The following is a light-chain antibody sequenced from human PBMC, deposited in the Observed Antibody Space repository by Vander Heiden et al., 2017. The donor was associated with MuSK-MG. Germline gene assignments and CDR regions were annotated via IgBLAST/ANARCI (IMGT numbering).Light chain of an antibody. V-gene: IGKV3-20*01. J-gene: IGKJ5*01. CDR3: QQYGSSPIT. Sequence: EIVLTQSPGTLSLSPGERATLSCRASESISSSYLAWYHQKPGQAPRLLIYSASNRATGIPDRFSGSGSGTDFTLNISRLEPEDFAVYYCQQYGSSPITFGQGTRLXIK. CDR2: SAS. CDR1: ESISSSY.